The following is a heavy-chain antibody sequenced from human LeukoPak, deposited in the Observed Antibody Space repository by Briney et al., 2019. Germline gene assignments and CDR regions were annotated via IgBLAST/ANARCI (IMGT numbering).Heavy chain of an antibody. Sequence: GGSLRLSCAASGFTFSTYAMHWVRQAPGKGLEYVSTISSNGGTTYYGNSVKGRFTISRDNSKNTLYLQMGSLRAEDLAVYYCARNHYDSSDYYFGDYWGQGTLVTVSS. CDR1: GFTFSTYA. CDR3: ARNHYDSSDYYFGDY. V-gene: IGHV3-64*01. CDR2: ISSNGGTT. J-gene: IGHJ4*02. D-gene: IGHD3-22*01.